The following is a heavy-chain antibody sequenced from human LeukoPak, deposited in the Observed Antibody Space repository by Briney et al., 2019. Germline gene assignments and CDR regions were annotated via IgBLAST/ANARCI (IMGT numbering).Heavy chain of an antibody. D-gene: IGHD4-17*01. CDR2: INPNSGGT. Sequence: ASVKVSCKASGYTFTGYYMHWVRQAPGQGLEGMGWINPNSGGTNYAQKFQGRVTMTRDTSISTAYMELSRLRSDDTAVYYCAKDDMISGTTVSTPPAYFDYWGQGTLVTVSS. CDR3: AKDDMISGTTVSTPPAYFDY. J-gene: IGHJ4*02. CDR1: GYTFTGYY. V-gene: IGHV1-2*02.